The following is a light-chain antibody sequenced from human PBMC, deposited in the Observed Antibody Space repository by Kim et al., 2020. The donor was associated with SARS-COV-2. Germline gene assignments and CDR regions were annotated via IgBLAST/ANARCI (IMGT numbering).Light chain of an antibody. CDR2: GNS. J-gene: IGLJ3*02. CDR1: SSNIGAGYD. CDR3: QSYDSSLSAWV. V-gene: IGLV1-40*01. Sequence: QSVLTQPPSVSGAPGQRVTISCTGSSSNIGAGYDVHWYQQLPGTAPKLLIYGNSNRPSGVPDRFSGSKSGTSASLAITGLQAEVEADYYCQSYDSSLSAWVFGGGTQLTVL.